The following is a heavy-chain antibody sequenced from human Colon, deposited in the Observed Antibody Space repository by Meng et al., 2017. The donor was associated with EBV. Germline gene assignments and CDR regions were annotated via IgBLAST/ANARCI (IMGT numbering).Heavy chain of an antibody. CDR2: IYYSGST. CDR1: GGSVSSGGYY. V-gene: IGHV4-31*03. Sequence: QVHLQESGPGLVKPSQTLSLPCTVSGGSVSSGGYYWTWIRQHPGKGLEWFGHIYYSGSTFYNPSLKRRVIISIDTSKNQFSLNLRSVTAADTAVYYCARVSSGWDYFDYWGQGTLVTVSS. CDR3: ARVSSGWDYFDY. J-gene: IGHJ4*02. D-gene: IGHD6-19*01.